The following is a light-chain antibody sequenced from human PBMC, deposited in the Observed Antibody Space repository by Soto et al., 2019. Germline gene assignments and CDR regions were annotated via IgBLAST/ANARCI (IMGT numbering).Light chain of an antibody. CDR1: QSIRRS. V-gene: IGKV1-39*01. J-gene: IGKJ1*01. CDR3: QQSYSTPRT. Sequence: DIQMTKSPSSLSASVADRVTITCRASQSIRRSLNWYQQKPGKAPKLLIYAASSLQSGVPSRFSGSGSGTDFTLTISSLQPEDFATYYCQQSYSTPRTFGQGTKV. CDR2: AAS.